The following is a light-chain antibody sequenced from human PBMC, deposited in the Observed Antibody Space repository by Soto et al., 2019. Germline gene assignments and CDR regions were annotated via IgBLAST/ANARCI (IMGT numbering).Light chain of an antibody. CDR2: AAS. CDR1: QDIRND. Sequence: DIQMTQSPSSLSASVGDRVTITCRPRQDIRNDLGWFQLRPGKAPKRLIYAASRLQSGVPSRFSGSGSGTEFTLTISSLQPEDFATYFCLQQNSSPWTFGPGTKVEFK. J-gene: IGKJ1*01. CDR3: LQQNSSPWT. V-gene: IGKV1-17*01.